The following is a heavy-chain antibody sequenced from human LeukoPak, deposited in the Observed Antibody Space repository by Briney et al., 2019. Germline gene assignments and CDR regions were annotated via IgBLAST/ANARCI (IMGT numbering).Heavy chain of an antibody. Sequence: GGSLRLSCAASGLFFNSYGMHWVRQAPGKGLEWVAFIRYDGSNKYYADSVKGRFTISRDNSKNTLYLQMNSLRAEDTAVYYCAKSRMTIMTHAGMDVWGKGTTVTISS. CDR2: IRYDGSNK. V-gene: IGHV3-30*02. CDR3: AKSRMTIMTHAGMDV. D-gene: IGHD4/OR15-4a*01. CDR1: GLFFNSYG. J-gene: IGHJ6*04.